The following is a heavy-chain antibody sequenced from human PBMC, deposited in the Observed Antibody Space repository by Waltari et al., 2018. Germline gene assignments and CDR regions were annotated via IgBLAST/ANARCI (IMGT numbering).Heavy chain of an antibody. Sequence: EVQLVESGGGLVQSGDSLRLSCAASGFSCSSYWMNWVRQTPGKGLEWVANIKEDGGEKYYVDSVKGRFTISRDNAKNSLYLQMNSLRVEDTAVYFCASVQRRWSMDVWGQGTTVTVSS. CDR1: GFSCSSYW. D-gene: IGHD6-25*01. CDR3: ASVQRRWSMDV. CDR2: IKEDGGEK. V-gene: IGHV3-7*01. J-gene: IGHJ6*02.